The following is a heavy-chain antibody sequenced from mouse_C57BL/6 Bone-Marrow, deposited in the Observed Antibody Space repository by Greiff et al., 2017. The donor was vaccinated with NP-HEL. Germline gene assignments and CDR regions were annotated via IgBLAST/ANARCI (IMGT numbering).Heavy chain of an antibody. CDR1: GFNIKDDY. Sequence: VHVKQSGAELVRPGASVKLSCTASGFNIKDDYMHWVKQRPEQGLEWIGWIDPENGDTEYASKFQGKATITADTSSNTAYLQLSSLTSEDTAVYYCTTLGYGSSYAMDYWGQGTSVTVSS. CDR3: TTLGYGSSYAMDY. CDR2: IDPENGDT. D-gene: IGHD1-1*01. V-gene: IGHV14-4*01. J-gene: IGHJ4*01.